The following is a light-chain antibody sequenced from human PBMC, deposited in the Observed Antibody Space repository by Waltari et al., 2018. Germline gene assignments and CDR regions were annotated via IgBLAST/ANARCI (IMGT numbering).Light chain of an antibody. CDR1: SSDVGAYNY. V-gene: IGLV2-14*01. J-gene: IGLJ1*01. Sequence: QSALTQPASVSGSPGQSITISCTGTSSDVGAYNYVSWYQQYPGKAPKLMIYEVSHRASGVSNRFSGSKSGNTASLTISGLQAEDEADYYCSSFTGSDTHVFGTGTKVTVL. CDR3: SSFTGSDTHV. CDR2: EVS.